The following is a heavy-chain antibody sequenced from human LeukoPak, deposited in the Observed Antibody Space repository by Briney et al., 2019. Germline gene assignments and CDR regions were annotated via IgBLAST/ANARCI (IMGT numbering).Heavy chain of an antibody. V-gene: IGHV3-48*01. Sequence: GGSLRLSCAASGFTFSSYSMNWVRQAPGKGLEWVSYISSSSSTIYYADSVKDRFTISRDNAKNSLYLQMNSLRAEDTAVYYCARDTGIAAAGDFDYWGQGTLVTVSS. CDR1: GFTFSSYS. D-gene: IGHD6-13*01. J-gene: IGHJ4*02. CDR3: ARDTGIAAAGDFDY. CDR2: ISSSSSTI.